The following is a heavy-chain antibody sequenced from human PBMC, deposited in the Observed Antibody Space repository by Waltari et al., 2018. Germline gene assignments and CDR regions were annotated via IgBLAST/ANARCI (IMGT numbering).Heavy chain of an antibody. V-gene: IGHV3-23*01. CDR3: AKDQAEWLVLDGYFDS. Sequence: EVQLLESGGDLEQPGGSLRISCVGSGFNFSNYAMNWVRQAPGKGLEGVSTRSGTGDYTYYADSVKGRFTISRDNSKNTVFLHMNNLRVEDTAIYFCAKDQAEWLVLDGYFDSWGQGTPVTVSS. CDR2: RSGTGDYT. J-gene: IGHJ4*02. CDR1: GFNFSNYA. D-gene: IGHD6-19*01.